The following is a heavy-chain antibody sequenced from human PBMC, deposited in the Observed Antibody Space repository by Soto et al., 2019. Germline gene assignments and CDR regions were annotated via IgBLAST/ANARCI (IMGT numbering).Heavy chain of an antibody. CDR2: IYYSGST. V-gene: IGHV4-59*08. J-gene: IGHJ5*02. CDR3: ARHRVYYGSGP. CDR1: GGSISSYY. D-gene: IGHD3-10*01. Sequence: SETLSLTCTVSGGSISSYYWSWIRQPPGKGLEWIGYIYYSGSTNYNPSLKSRVTISGDTSKNQFSLKLSSVTAADTAVYYCARHRVYYGSGPWGQGTLVTVSS.